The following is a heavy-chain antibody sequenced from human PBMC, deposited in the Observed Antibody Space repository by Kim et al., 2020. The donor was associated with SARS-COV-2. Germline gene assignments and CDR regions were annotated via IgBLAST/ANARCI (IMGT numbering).Heavy chain of an antibody. D-gene: IGHD2-2*01. Sequence: SETLSLTCAVYGGSFSGYYWSWIRQPPGKGLEWIGEINHSGSTNYNPSLKSRVTISVDTSKNQFSLKLSSVTAADTAVYYCARVGDRVGGSTSPYYYYYMDVWGKGTTVTVSS. CDR3: ARVGDRVGGSTSPYYYYYMDV. J-gene: IGHJ6*03. V-gene: IGHV4-34*01. CDR2: INHSGST. CDR1: GGSFSGYY.